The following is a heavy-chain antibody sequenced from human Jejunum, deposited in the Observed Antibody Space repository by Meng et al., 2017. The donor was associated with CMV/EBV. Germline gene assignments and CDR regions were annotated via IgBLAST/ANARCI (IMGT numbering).Heavy chain of an antibody. J-gene: IGHJ6*02. CDR3: AKSVQDSSSGWYDYYYGMDV. CDR2: ISSSSLYI. D-gene: IGHD6-19*01. V-gene: IGHV3-21*01. Sequence: SYSMNWVRQAPGKGLEWVSSISSSSLYIYYADSVKGRFTISRDNSKNTLHLQMNSLKPEDTGDYYCAKSVQDSSSGWYDYYYGMDVWGQGTTVTVSS. CDR1: SYS.